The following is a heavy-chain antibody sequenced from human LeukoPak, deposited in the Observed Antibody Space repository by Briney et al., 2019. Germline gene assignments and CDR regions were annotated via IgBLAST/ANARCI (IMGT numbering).Heavy chain of an antibody. D-gene: IGHD3-22*01. V-gene: IGHV1-18*01. CDR3: ARINDSSGYYSFDY. Sequence: ASVKVSCKASGYTFTSYGISWVRQAPGQGLEWMGWISAYNGNTNYAQKLQGRVTMTTDTSTSTAYMELRSLRSDDTAVYYCARINDSSGYYSFDYWGQGTLVTVSS. CDR1: GYTFTSYG. J-gene: IGHJ4*02. CDR2: ISAYNGNT.